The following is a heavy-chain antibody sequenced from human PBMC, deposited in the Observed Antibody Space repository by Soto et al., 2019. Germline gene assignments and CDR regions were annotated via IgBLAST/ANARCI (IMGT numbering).Heavy chain of an antibody. Sequence: QVQLVQSGAEVKRPGSSVKVACKASGGTFTSYTFSWVRQAPGQGLEWMGRIIPMLDVTSYAQKFQGRLTISADKSTSTVYMELSSLKSEDTALFYCASVPGGDWYFDLWGRGTLVTVSS. J-gene: IGHJ2*01. CDR3: ASVPGGDWYFDL. CDR2: IIPMLDVT. V-gene: IGHV1-69*02. CDR1: GGTFTSYT. D-gene: IGHD6-25*01.